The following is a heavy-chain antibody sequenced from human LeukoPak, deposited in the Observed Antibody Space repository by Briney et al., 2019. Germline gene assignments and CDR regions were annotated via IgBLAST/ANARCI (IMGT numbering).Heavy chain of an antibody. CDR1: GGSISSYY. J-gene: IGHJ4*02. D-gene: IGHD6-13*01. V-gene: IGHV4-59*12. CDR3: GREHSSSGYLSL. Sequence: SETLSLTCTVSGGSISSYYWSWIRQPPGKGLEWIGYIYHSGSTYYNPSLKSRVTISVDRSKNQFSLKLSSVTAADTAVYYCGREHSSSGYLSLWGQGTLVTVP. CDR2: IYHSGST.